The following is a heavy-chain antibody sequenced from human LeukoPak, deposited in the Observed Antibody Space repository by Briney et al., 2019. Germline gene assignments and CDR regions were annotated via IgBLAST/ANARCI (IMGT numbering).Heavy chain of an antibody. CDR2: IYTSGST. Sequence: SETLSLTRTVSGGSISSYYWSWIRQPAGKGLEWIGRIYTSGSTNYNPSLKSRVTMSVDTSKNQFSLKLSSVTAADTAVYYCAREDSGWDYYYYGMDVWGQGTTVTVAS. V-gene: IGHV4-4*07. CDR3: AREDSGWDYYYYGMDV. CDR1: GGSISSYY. J-gene: IGHJ6*02. D-gene: IGHD5-12*01.